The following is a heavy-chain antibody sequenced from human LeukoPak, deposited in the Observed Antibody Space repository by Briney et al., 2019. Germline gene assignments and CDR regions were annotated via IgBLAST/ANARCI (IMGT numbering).Heavy chain of an antibody. CDR2: ISGSGGST. V-gene: IGHV3-23*01. CDR1: GFTFSSYA. J-gene: IGHJ2*01. Sequence: GGSLRLSCAASGFTFSSYAMNWVRQAPGQGLEWVSAISGSGGSTYYADSVKGRFTISRDNSKNTLYLQMNSLKTEDTAVYYCTRHGSSVSDLWGRGTLVTVSS. D-gene: IGHD3-16*01. CDR3: TRHGSSVSDL.